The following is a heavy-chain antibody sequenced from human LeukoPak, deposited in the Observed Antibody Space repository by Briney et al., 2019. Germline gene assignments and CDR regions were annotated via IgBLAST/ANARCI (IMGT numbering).Heavy chain of an antibody. CDR1: GGSFIGYY. V-gene: IGHV4-34*01. Sequence: SETLSVTCAVYGGSFIGYYWSWIRQPPGKGLEWIGEINHSGSTNYNPSLKSRVTISVDTSKNQFSLKLSSVTAGDTAVYYCARGRSSGWTNYFDYWGQGTLVTVSS. J-gene: IGHJ4*02. CDR3: ARGRSSGWTNYFDY. CDR2: INHSGST. D-gene: IGHD6-19*01.